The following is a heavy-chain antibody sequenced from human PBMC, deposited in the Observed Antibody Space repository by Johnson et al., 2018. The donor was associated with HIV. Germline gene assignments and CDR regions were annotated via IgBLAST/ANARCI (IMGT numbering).Heavy chain of an antibody. CDR3: AKESKWESRTPHAFDM. V-gene: IGHV3-11*04. Sequence: QLVESGGGLVKPGGSLRLSCAASGFTFNNAWMSWVRQAPGKGLESISYISSSGRTIYYADSVKGRFTMSRDNAKKSLYLQMNSLRPEDTAVYYCAKESKWESRTPHAFDMWGQGTMVTVSS. D-gene: IGHD1-26*01. CDR1: GFTFNNAW. J-gene: IGHJ3*02. CDR2: ISSSGRTI.